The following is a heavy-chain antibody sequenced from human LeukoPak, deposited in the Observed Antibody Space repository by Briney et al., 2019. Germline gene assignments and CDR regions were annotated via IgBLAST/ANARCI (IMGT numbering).Heavy chain of an antibody. CDR1: GFTISSNA. CDR3: AKEENYYGSGTFDY. CDR2: ISGSGGST. Sequence: PGGSLRLSCAASGFTISSNAMSWVRQAPGKGLEWVSAISGSGGSTYYADSVKGRFNISRDNSKNTLYLQMNSLRAEDTAVYYCAKEENYYGSGTFDYWGQGTLVTVSS. J-gene: IGHJ4*02. V-gene: IGHV3-23*01. D-gene: IGHD3-10*01.